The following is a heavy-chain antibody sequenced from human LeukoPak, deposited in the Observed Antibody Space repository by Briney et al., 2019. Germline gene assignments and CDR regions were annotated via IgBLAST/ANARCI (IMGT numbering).Heavy chain of an antibody. Sequence: PGGSLRLSCAASGFTFSSYGMSWVRQAPGKGLEWVSYITSSSSTIYYADSVKGRFTISRDNAKNSLYLQMNSLRAEDTAAYYCARGSQQLVYWGQGTLVTVSS. CDR3: ARGSQQLVY. CDR1: GFTFSSYG. J-gene: IGHJ4*02. D-gene: IGHD6-13*01. V-gene: IGHV3-48*04. CDR2: ITSSSSTI.